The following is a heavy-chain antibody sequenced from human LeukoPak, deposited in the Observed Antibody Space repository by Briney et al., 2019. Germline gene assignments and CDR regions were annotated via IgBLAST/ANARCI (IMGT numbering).Heavy chain of an antibody. CDR1: GYTFTSYY. CDR2: INPSGCST. CDR3: ATVATWSAVPFDY. D-gene: IGHD5-12*01. J-gene: IGHJ4*02. Sequence: GASVKVSCKASGYTFTSYYIHWVRQAPGQGLEWMGIINPSGCSTSYAQKFQGRVTMTRDMSTSTVYMELRSLRSEDTAVYYCATVATWSAVPFDYWGQGPLVTVSS. V-gene: IGHV1-46*01.